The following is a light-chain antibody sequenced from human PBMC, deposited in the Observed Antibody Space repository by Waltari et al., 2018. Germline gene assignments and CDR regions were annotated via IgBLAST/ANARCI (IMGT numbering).Light chain of an antibody. Sequence: DIVLTQSPDSLAVSLGERASINCQSSQSVSYSANNRDYLAWYQQKPGQPPKLLIYWASTRESGVPDRVSGSGSGTDFTLTISSLQAEDVAVYYCQQYYSNFFTFGPGTKVDIK. CDR3: QQYYSNFFT. CDR1: QSVSYSANNRDY. CDR2: WAS. V-gene: IGKV4-1*01. J-gene: IGKJ3*01.